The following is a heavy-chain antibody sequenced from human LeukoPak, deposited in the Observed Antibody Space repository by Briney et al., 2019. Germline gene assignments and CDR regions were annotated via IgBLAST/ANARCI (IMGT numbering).Heavy chain of an antibody. CDR1: GFTFSSYW. J-gene: IGHJ4*02. D-gene: IGHD6-13*01. CDR3: ASASSHRIAAGGDY. CDR2: IKQDGSEK. Sequence: GGSLRLSCAASGFTFSSYWMSWVRQAPGKGLEWVANIKQDGSEKYYVDSVKGRFTISRDNAKNSLYLQMNSLRAEDTAVYYCASASSHRIAAGGDYWGQGTLVTVSS. V-gene: IGHV3-7*01.